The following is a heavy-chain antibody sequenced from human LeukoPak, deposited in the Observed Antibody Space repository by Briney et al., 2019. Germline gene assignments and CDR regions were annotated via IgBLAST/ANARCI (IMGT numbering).Heavy chain of an antibody. CDR1: GYTFTSYG. CDR2: ISAYNGNT. D-gene: IGHD5-18*01. J-gene: IGHJ3*02. Sequence: GASVKVSCKASGYTFTSYGISWVRQAPGQGLEWMGWISAYNGNTNYAQKLQGRVTMTTDTSTSTAYMELRSLRSDDTAVYYCARGGYSYGSDSYAFDIWGQGTMVTVSS. CDR3: ARGGYSYGSDSYAFDI. V-gene: IGHV1-18*01.